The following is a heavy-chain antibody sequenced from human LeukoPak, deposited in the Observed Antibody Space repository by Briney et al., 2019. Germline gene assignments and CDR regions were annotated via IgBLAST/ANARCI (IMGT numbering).Heavy chain of an antibody. CDR2: INSDGSST. D-gene: IGHD6-19*01. Sequence: SGGSPRLSCVASGFTFSTYWMHWVRQAPGKGPVCVSRINSDGSSTNYADSVKGRFTISRDNAKNTLYMQMNSLGAEDTAVYYCARRIEVAGTLDYWGQGTPVTVSS. V-gene: IGHV3-74*01. CDR1: GFTFSTYW. J-gene: IGHJ4*02. CDR3: ARRIEVAGTLDY.